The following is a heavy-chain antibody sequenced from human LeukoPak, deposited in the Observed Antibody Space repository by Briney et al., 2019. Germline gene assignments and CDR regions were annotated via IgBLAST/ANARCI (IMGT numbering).Heavy chain of an antibody. D-gene: IGHD4-23*01. V-gene: IGHV1-45*02. CDR2: ITPFNGNT. CDR3: ATSDYGGNPTLDY. Sequence: SVKVSCKASGYTFTTYDITWVRQATGQGLEWMGWITPFNGNTNYAQKFQDRVTITRDRSMSTAYMELSSLRSEDTAMYYCATSDYGGNPTLDYWGQGTLVTVSS. J-gene: IGHJ4*02. CDR1: GYTFTTYD.